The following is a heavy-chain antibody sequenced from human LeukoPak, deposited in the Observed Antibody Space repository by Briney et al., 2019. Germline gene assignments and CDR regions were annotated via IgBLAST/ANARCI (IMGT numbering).Heavy chain of an antibody. Sequence: TGGSLRLSCAASGFTFNYYSMNWVRQAPGKGLEWVSSMSGSGGTTYYADSVKGRFAISRDNSKNTLYLQMSSLRTEDTALYYCAKVQQLATIYYFDYWGQGSLVTVSS. D-gene: IGHD6-13*01. CDR1: GFTFNYYS. CDR2: MSGSGGTT. J-gene: IGHJ4*02. V-gene: IGHV3-23*01. CDR3: AKVQQLATIYYFDY.